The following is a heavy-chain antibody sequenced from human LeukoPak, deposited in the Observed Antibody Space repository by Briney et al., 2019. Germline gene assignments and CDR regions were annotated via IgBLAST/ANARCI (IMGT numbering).Heavy chain of an antibody. J-gene: IGHJ4*02. V-gene: IGHV1-69*04. Sequence: WASVKVSCKASGGTFSSYAISWVRQAPGQGLEWMGRIIPILGIANYAQKFQGRVTITADKSTSTAYMELNSLRSEDTAVYYCARELTIFGVVIFDYWGQGTLVTVSS. CDR2: IIPILGIA. CDR1: GGTFSSYA. CDR3: ARELTIFGVVIFDY. D-gene: IGHD3-3*01.